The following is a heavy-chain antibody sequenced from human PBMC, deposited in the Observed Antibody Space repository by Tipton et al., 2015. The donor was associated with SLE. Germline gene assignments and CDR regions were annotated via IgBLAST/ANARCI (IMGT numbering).Heavy chain of an antibody. V-gene: IGHV4-34*01. Sequence: LRLPCAVYGGSFSGYYWSWIRQPPGKGLEWIGEINHSGSTNYNPSLKGRVTISVDTSKNQFSLKLSSVTAADTAVYYCAGTYYGDYVWFDPWGQGILVTVSS. CDR3: AGTYYGDYVWFDP. CDR2: INHSGST. D-gene: IGHD4-17*01. CDR1: GGSFSGYY. J-gene: IGHJ5*02.